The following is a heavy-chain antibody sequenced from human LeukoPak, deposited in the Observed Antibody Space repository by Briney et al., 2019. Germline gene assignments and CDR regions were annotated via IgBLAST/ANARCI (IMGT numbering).Heavy chain of an antibody. J-gene: IGHJ4*02. D-gene: IGHD6-13*01. Sequence: GGSLRLSCAASGFTFSSYAMIWVRQAPGKGLEWVSVISGSSSSTYYADSVKGRFTISRDNSKNTLYLQMNSLRAEDTAVYYCAVSGYSSSWEEYYFYYWGEGTLVTASS. V-gene: IGHV3-23*01. CDR3: AVSGYSSSWEEYYFYY. CDR1: GFTFSSYA. CDR2: ISGSSSST.